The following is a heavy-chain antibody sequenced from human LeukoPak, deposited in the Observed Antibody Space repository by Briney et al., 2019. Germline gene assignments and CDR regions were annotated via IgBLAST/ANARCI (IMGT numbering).Heavy chain of an antibody. CDR1: GFTFSNYA. Sequence: GGSLRLSCTASGFTFSNYAMSWVRQAPGKGLEWVSTISGSDGSTYYADSVKGRFTISRDNSKNTLYLQMNSLRVEDTAIYYCAKDRGYCTGGSCYSDYWGQGTLSPSPQ. J-gene: IGHJ4*02. V-gene: IGHV3-23*01. D-gene: IGHD2-15*01. CDR3: AKDRGYCTGGSCYSDY. CDR2: ISGSDGST.